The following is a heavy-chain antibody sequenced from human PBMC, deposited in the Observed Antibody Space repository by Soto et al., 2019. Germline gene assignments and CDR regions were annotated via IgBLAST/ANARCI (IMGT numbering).Heavy chain of an antibody. CDR1: GFTFTDHA. Sequence: GGSLRLSCAVSGFTFTDHAMSWVRQTPGKGLEWVSGISGSGGRTYYADSVKGRFTISRDNSNNTLSLQMHILRVEDTAVYFCAKGGYYSLFDIWGQGTMVTVSS. V-gene: IGHV3-23*01. D-gene: IGHD3-16*01. CDR2: ISGSGGRT. CDR3: AKGGYYSLFDI. J-gene: IGHJ3*02.